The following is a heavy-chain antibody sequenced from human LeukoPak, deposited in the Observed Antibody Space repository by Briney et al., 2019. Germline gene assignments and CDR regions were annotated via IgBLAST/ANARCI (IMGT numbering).Heavy chain of an antibody. CDR1: GGSISSGDYY. CDR2: IYYSGST. V-gene: IGHV4-30-4*08. J-gene: IGHJ3*02. CDR3: ARAAYYYDSSGYYPDAFDI. Sequence: SQTLSLTCTVSGGSISSGDYYWSWIRQPPGKGLEWIGYIYYSGSTHYNPSLKSRVTISVDTSKNQFSLKLSSVTAADTAVYYCARAAYYYDSSGYYPDAFDIWGQGTMVTVSS. D-gene: IGHD3-22*01.